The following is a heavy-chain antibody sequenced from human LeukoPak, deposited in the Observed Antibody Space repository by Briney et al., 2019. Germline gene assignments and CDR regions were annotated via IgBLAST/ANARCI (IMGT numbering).Heavy chain of an antibody. V-gene: IGHV3-21*01. CDR1: VFTFSSYG. CDR2: MSSSSTYI. CDR3: ARDRPTGASRVFLVQ. Sequence: GGSLRLSCAASVFTFSSYGMTWARHAPEKAVEWVSSMSSSSTYIYYADSVRGRFTISRDNAKNSLFLVMNSLRAEDTAVYYCARDRPTGASRVFLVQWGQGTLVTVSS. D-gene: IGHD1-26*01. J-gene: IGHJ4*02.